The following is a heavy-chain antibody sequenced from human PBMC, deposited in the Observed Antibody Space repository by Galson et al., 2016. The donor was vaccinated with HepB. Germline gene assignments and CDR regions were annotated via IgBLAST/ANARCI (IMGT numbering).Heavy chain of an antibody. CDR1: EFAFSSYT. CDR2: ISARGTYM. Sequence: SLRLSCAVSEFAFSSYTMDWVRQAPGGGLEWVSSISARGTYMRYADSVRGRFTISRDNAKNSLYLQMNGLRVEDTAVYYCAKGARGHLDYWGQGTLVTVSS. CDR3: AKGARGHLDY. J-gene: IGHJ4*02. V-gene: IGHV3-21*01.